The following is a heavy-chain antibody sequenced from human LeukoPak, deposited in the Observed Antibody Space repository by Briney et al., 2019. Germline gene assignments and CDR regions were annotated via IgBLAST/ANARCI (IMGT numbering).Heavy chain of an antibody. J-gene: IGHJ4*02. CDR2: ITENGDNT. Sequence: GGSLRLSCAASGFTFSSYAMSWVRLAPGKGLEWVSGITENGDNTYYADSVKGRFTISRDNSKNTLYLQMNSLRAEDTAVYYCAKRDSSGSYEGDYWGQGTLVTVSS. CDR1: GFTFSSYA. CDR3: AKRDSSGSYEGDY. D-gene: IGHD1-26*01. V-gene: IGHV3-23*01.